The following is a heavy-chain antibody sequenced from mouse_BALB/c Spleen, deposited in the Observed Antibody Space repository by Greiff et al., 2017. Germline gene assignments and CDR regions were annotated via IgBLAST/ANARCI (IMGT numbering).Heavy chain of an antibody. CDR3: ARGFNYYGSSFDY. CDR2: INPSTGYT. J-gene: IGHJ2*01. V-gene: IGHV1-7*01. D-gene: IGHD1-1*01. Sequence: VQLVESGAELAKPGASVKMSCKASGYTFTSYWMHWVKQRPGQGLEWIGYINPSTGYTEYNQKFKDKATLTADKSSSTAYMQLSSLTSEDSAVYYCARGFNYYGSSFDYWGQGTTLTVSS. CDR1: GYTFTSYW.